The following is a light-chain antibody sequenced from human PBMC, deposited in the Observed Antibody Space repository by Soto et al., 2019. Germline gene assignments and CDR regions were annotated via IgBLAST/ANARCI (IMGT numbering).Light chain of an antibody. CDR2: DAS. V-gene: IGKV1-5*01. J-gene: IGKJ2*01. Sequence: IQMTQSPSTLSASVGDRVTITCRASQTISSWLAWYQQKPGKAPNLLMYDASGLASGVPSRFSGSGSGTEFNLTISSLQPDDFATYYCQQYDSSSKYTFGQGTKLEIK. CDR3: QQYDSSSKYT. CDR1: QTISSW.